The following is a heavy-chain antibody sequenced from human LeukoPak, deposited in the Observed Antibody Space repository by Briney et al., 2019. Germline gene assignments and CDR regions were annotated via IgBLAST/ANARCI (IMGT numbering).Heavy chain of an antibody. Sequence: GGSLRLSCAASGFTFSSYSMNWVRQAPGKGLEWVSSISSSSSYIYYADSVKGRFTISRDNAKNSLYLQMNSLRAEDTAVYYCAKDPSGYCSSTSCSEMDVWGQGTTVTVSS. V-gene: IGHV3-21*04. CDR2: ISSSSSYI. CDR1: GFTFSSYS. D-gene: IGHD2-2*01. CDR3: AKDPSGYCSSTSCSEMDV. J-gene: IGHJ6*02.